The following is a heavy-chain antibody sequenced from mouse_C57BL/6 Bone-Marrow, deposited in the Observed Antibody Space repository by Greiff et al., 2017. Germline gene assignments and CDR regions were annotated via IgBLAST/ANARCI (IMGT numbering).Heavy chain of an antibody. CDR3: ARHAGGMDY. Sequence: VKLVESGPGLVAPSQSLSITCTVSGFSLTSYGVHWVRQPPGKGLEWLVVIWSDGSTTYNSSHKSRLSISKDNSKSQVFVKMNSRQTDDTAMYYCARHAGGMDYWCQGTSVTVSS. D-gene: IGHD3-1*01. CDR1: GFSLTSYG. V-gene: IGHV2-6-1*01. CDR2: IWSDGST. J-gene: IGHJ4*01.